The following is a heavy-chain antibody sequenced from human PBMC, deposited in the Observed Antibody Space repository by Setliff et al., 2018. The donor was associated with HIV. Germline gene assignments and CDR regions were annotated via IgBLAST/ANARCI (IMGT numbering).Heavy chain of an antibody. CDR1: GDPISSGSNY. V-gene: IGHV4-61*02. CDR2: IYTSGP. Sequence: SETLSLTCTVSGDPISSGSNYWSWIRQSAGKGLEWIGRIYTSGPRYNPSLENRVTISVDTSKSQFFLMLSSVTAADTAVYYCARASSDIPGVDSNYFDDWGQGTLVTVSS. J-gene: IGHJ4*02. D-gene: IGHD2-2*01. CDR3: ARASSDIPGVDSNYFDD.